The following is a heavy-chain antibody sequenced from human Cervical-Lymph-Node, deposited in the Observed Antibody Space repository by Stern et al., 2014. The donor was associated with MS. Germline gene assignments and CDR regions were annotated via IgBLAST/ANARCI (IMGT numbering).Heavy chain of an antibody. V-gene: IGHV3-11*01. CDR2: ISSSGSSI. D-gene: IGHD6-19*01. CDR1: GFTFSDYY. Sequence: VQLVESGGGLVKPGGSLRLSCAASGFTFSDYYMSWIRLAPGKGLEWVSSISSSGSSIYYADSVKGRFTISRDNAKNSLYLQMNSLRAEDTAVYYCARSHSKWLVHDAFDIWGQGTMVSVSS. CDR3: ARSHSKWLVHDAFDI. J-gene: IGHJ3*02.